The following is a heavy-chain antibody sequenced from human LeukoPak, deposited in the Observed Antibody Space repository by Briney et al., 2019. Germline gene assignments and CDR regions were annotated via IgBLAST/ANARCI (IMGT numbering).Heavy chain of an antibody. D-gene: IGHD5-18*01. CDR3: ARSPRITQLWLRITNWFDP. CDR2: INHSGST. J-gene: IGHJ5*02. CDR1: GGSFSGYY. V-gene: IGHV4-34*01. Sequence: SETLSLTCAVCGGSFSGYYWSWIRQPPGKGLEWIGEINHSGSTNYNPSLKRRVTISVDTSKNQFSLKLSSVTAADTAVYYCARSPRITQLWLRITNWFDPWGQGTLVTVSS.